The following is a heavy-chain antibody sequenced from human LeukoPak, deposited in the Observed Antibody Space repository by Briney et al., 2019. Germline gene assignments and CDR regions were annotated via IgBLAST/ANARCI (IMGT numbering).Heavy chain of an antibody. CDR1: GFTFDDYG. CDR2: IIWNGGST. V-gene: IGHV3-20*01. J-gene: IGHJ6*02. CDR3: ASGSPLTAPDTDYYYCYCMDV. D-gene: IGHD2-21*02. Sequence: GGSLRLSCAASGFTFDDYGMSWVRQAPGKGLEWVAGIIWNGGSTGYADSVKGRFTISRDNAKTSLYLQMNSLRAEDTALYHSASGSPLTAPDTDYYYCYCMDVWGQGTTVTVSS.